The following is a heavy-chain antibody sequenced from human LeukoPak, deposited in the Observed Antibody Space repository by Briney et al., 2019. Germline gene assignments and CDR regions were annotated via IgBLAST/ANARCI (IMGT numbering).Heavy chain of an antibody. V-gene: IGHV3-30*18. J-gene: IGHJ3*02. D-gene: IGHD5-24*01. Sequence: PGRSLRLSCAASGFTFSSYGMHWVRQAPGKGLEWVAVISYDGSNKYYADSVKGRFTISRDNSKNTLYLQMNSLRAEDTAVYHCVKSAGKDGYRDVFDIWGQGTVVTVS. CDR2: ISYDGSNK. CDR3: VKSAGKDGYRDVFDI. CDR1: GFTFSSYG.